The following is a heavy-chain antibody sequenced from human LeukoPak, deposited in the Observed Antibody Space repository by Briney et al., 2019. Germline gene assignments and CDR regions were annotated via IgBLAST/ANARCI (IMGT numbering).Heavy chain of an antibody. V-gene: IGHV3-23*01. CDR3: ARQTWTYYYDSSGYPPWGYFDY. Sequence: GGSLRLSCAASGFTFSSYAMNWVRQAPGKGLEWVSGISGSGGSTYYADSVKGRFTISRDNSKNTLYLQMNSLRAEDTAVYYCARQTWTYYYDSSGYPPWGYFDYWGQGTLVTVSS. CDR1: GFTFSSYA. CDR2: ISGSGGST. D-gene: IGHD3-22*01. J-gene: IGHJ4*02.